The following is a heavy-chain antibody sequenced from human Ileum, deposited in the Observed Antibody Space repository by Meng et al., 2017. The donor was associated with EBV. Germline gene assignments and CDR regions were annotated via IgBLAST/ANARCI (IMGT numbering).Heavy chain of an antibody. V-gene: IGHV3-30*03. CDR1: VFLFKNYG. CDR2: ISYDGSSK. Sequence: VHLVGSGGGVVQPGRPLSLSLAASVFLFKNYGIHWVRQAPGKGLEWVASISYDGSSKNFGDSVKGRFDISRDNSKETVYLQMNGLRQEDTAVYYCATNTPHHYWGQGTLVTVPS. CDR3: ATNTPHHY. J-gene: IGHJ4*02. D-gene: IGHD2-2*02.